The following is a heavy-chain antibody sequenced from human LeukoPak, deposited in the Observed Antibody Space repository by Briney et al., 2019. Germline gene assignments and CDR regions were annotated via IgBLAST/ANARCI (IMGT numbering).Heavy chain of an antibody. CDR1: GGSISSYY. Sequence: PSETLSLTCTVSGGSISSYYWSWIRQPPGKGLEWIGYIYYSGSTYYNPSLKSRVTISVDTSKNQFSLKLSSVTAADTAVYYCARAGGYYYDSSGFDYWGQGTLVTVSS. CDR3: ARAGGYYYDSSGFDY. D-gene: IGHD3-22*01. V-gene: IGHV4-59*06. J-gene: IGHJ4*02. CDR2: IYYSGST.